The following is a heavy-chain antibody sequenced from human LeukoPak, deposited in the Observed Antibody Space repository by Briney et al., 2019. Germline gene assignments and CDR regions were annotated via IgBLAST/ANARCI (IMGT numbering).Heavy chain of an antibody. D-gene: IGHD3-10*01. V-gene: IGHV4-34*01. CDR2: INHSGST. Sequence: SETLSLTCAVYGGSFSGYYWGWIRQSPGKGLEWIGEINHSGSTNYNPSLKSRVTISVDTSKNQFSLKLSSVTAADTAVYYCARFDYYGSGRYIDYWGQGTLVTVSS. J-gene: IGHJ4*02. CDR1: GGSFSGYY. CDR3: ARFDYYGSGRYIDY.